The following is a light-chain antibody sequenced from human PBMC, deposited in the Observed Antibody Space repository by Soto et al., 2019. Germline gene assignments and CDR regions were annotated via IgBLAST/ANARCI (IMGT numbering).Light chain of an antibody. CDR3: QRLGSYPIT. Sequence: IQLTQSPSFLSASVGDRVTITRRASQCVSRYLAWYQQKPDRAPNLLIYTLSTLQRGVPSRSSGSGSGTVVTLAVSRRQPEDFATSYCQRLGSYPITFGGGTNVLIK. CDR1: QCVSRY. CDR2: TLS. V-gene: IGKV1-9*01. J-gene: IGKJ4*01.